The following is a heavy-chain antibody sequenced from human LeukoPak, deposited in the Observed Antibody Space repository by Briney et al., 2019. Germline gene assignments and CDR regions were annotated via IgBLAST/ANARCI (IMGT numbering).Heavy chain of an antibody. J-gene: IGHJ5*02. V-gene: IGHV3-48*04. CDR3: AREPPRATKGDWFDP. Sequence: GGSLRLSCAASGFTFSSYSMNWVRRAPGKGLEWVSYISSSGSTIYYADSVKGRFTISRDNAKNSLYLQMSSLRAEDTAVYYCAREPPRATKGDWFDPWGQGTLVTVSS. CDR1: GFTFSSYS. D-gene: IGHD5-12*01. CDR2: ISSSGSTI.